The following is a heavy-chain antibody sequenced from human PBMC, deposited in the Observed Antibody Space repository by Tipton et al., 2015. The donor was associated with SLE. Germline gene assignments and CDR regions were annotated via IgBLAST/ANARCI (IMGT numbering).Heavy chain of an antibody. CDR3: ARDHCTGGVWSYNYCYYGMEG. Sequence: TLSLTCAVYGGSFSGYYWSWIRQPPGKGLEWIGEINHSGSTNYNPSLKSRVTISVDTSKNQFSLKLSSVTAADTAVYYCARDHCTGGVWSYNYCYYGMEGWGQVTTVAVSS. CDR2: INHSGST. V-gene: IGHV4-34*01. CDR1: GGSFSGYY. J-gene: IGHJ6*02. D-gene: IGHD2-8*02.